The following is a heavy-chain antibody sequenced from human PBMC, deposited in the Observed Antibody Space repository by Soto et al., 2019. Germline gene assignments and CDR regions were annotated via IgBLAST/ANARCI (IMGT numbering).Heavy chain of an antibody. CDR3: MTGYGY. D-gene: IGHD3-9*01. V-gene: IGHV3-7*02. CDR1: GLTFSSEW. Sequence: EVQVVESGGGLVQPGGSLRLSCIASGLTFSSEWMNWVRQAPGKGLEWVANISPEGSGKHYVDSMKGRFAISRDNPKNSVYLLMNSLSVDDTALYYCMTGYGYWGLGTLATVSS. J-gene: IGHJ4*01. CDR2: ISPEGSGK.